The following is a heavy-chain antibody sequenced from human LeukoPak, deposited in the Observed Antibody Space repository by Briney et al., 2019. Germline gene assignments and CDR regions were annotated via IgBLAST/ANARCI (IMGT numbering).Heavy chain of an antibody. J-gene: IGHJ4*02. CDR1: GFTFSSYS. Sequence: GGSLRLSCAASGFTFSSYSMNWVRQAPGKGLEWVAYISSGGSPMYYVDSVKGRSTISRDNAKNSLYLEIHSLRVEDTGVYYCVRDSHYYDTTDPKYRLDYWSQVTLVSVSS. CDR3: VRDSHYYDTTDPKYRLDY. D-gene: IGHD3-22*01. CDR2: ISSGGSPM. V-gene: IGHV3-48*04.